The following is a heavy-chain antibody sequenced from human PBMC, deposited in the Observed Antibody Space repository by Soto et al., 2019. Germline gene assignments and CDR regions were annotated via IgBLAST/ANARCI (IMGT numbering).Heavy chain of an antibody. J-gene: IGHJ2*01. CDR1: GFTFSDYY. Sequence: VQLVESGGGLVKPGGSLRLSCAASGFTFSDYYMSWIRQAPGRGLQWISYIKTSGSTMYYADSVKGRFTVSRDNAKNSLYLRMNRLRAEDTAVYYCARGLWNFDLWGRGTLVTVSS. D-gene: IGHD3-16*01. CDR3: ARGLWNFDL. CDR2: IKTSGSTM. V-gene: IGHV3-11*01.